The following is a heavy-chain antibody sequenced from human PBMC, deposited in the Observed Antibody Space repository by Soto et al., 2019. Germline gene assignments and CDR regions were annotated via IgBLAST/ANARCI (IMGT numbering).Heavy chain of an antibody. D-gene: IGHD2-21*02. J-gene: IGHJ4*02. V-gene: IGHV4-31*03. Sequence: SETLSLTCTVSGVSISSGGYYWSWVRQHPGKGLEWIGNIYYSGRTYYNPSLKSRVILSVDTSKNHFSLTLRSVTAADSAMYDCASVIGGDSEYYFDFGGQGALVTVSS. CDR2: IYYSGRT. CDR3: ASVIGGDSEYYFDF. CDR1: GVSISSGGYY.